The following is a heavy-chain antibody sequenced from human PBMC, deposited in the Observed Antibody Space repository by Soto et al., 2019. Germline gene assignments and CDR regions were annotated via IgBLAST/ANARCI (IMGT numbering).Heavy chain of an antibody. Sequence: GESLKVSFKGSVYGFTSYWIGWVRQMPGKGLEWMGIIYPGDSDTRYSPSFQGQVTISADKSISTAYLQWSSLKASDTAMYYCARTSAAGKYYYGMDVWGQGTTVTVSS. CDR2: IYPGDSDT. D-gene: IGHD6-13*01. CDR1: VYGFTSYW. V-gene: IGHV5-51*01. J-gene: IGHJ6*02. CDR3: ARTSAAGKYYYGMDV.